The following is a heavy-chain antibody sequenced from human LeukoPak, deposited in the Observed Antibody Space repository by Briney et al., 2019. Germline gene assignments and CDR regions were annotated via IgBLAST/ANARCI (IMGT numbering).Heavy chain of an antibody. CDR1: GVSISSSPYD. CDR3: ARHYLSDGILSTFDP. Sequence: XETLSLTCTGSGVSISSSPYDWEWIRQPPGKGREWIGTSYYRGSTYTNPSLNSRVTISLHTSKNQFSLRLRSVTAADTALYYCARHYLSDGILSTFDPWGQGTLVTVSS. D-gene: IGHD2-2*01. CDR2: SYYRGST. V-gene: IGHV4-39*01. J-gene: IGHJ5*02.